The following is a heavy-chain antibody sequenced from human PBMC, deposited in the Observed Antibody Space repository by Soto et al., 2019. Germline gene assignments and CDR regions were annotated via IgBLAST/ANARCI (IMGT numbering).Heavy chain of an antibody. Sequence: ASETLSLTCAVSGGSIRSGGYSWSWIRQPPGKGLEWIGYIYHNGSTYYNPSLKSRVTISVDRSKNQFSLKLSSVTAADTAVYYCARVPDFCISTSCYSSFYGMDVWGQGTTVTVSS. CDR1: GGSIRSGGYS. J-gene: IGHJ6*02. CDR3: ARVPDFCISTSCYSSFYGMDV. D-gene: IGHD2-2*01. V-gene: IGHV4-30-2*01. CDR2: IYHNGST.